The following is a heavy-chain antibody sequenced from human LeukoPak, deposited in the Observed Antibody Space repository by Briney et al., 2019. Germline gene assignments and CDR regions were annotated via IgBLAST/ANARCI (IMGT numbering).Heavy chain of an antibody. CDR3: ARFGVVIKYYFDY. J-gene: IGHJ4*02. V-gene: IGHV3-48*04. CDR2: ISDSGSTI. CDR1: GFTFSSYS. D-gene: IGHD3-3*01. Sequence: PGGSLRLSCAVAGFTFSSYSMNWVRQAPGKGLEWVSYISDSGSTIYYADSVKGRFTISRDNAKNSLYLQMNSLRAEDTAVYYCARFGVVIKYYFDYWGQGTLVTVSS.